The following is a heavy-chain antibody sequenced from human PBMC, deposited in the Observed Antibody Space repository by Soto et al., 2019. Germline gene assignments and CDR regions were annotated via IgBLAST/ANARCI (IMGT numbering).Heavy chain of an antibody. CDR2: ISYDGSDR. CDR3: AVQDRDYSYGLNWFDP. CDR1: GFTFKIYG. J-gene: IGHJ5*02. V-gene: IGHV3-30*03. Sequence: PGGSLRLSCAASGFTFKIYGMHWVRQAPGKGLEWVAVISYDGSDRYYADSLRGRFTINPDTSKNQFSLKLSAVTAADTAVYYCAVQDRDYSYGLNWFDPWGQGTLVTVSS. D-gene: IGHD5-18*01.